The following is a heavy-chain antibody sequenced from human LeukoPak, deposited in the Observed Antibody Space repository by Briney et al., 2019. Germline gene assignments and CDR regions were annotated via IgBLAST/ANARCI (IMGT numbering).Heavy chain of an antibody. J-gene: IGHJ4*02. CDR3: ARGSWQLAEEVY. Sequence: GETLRLSCAASGFTFSTYGITWVRQAPGKGLEWVSAISGRADLTFYADSVKGRFTISRDNSRNTLYLQMNSLRAEDTAVYYCARGSWQLAEEVYWGQGTLVTVSS. CDR1: GFTFSTYG. V-gene: IGHV3-23*01. CDR2: ISGRADLT. D-gene: IGHD6-6*01.